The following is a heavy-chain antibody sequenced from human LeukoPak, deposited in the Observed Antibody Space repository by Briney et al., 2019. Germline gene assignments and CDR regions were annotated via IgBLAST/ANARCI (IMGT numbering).Heavy chain of an antibody. J-gene: IGHJ4*02. CDR1: GGTFGSYA. V-gene: IGHV1-69*05. CDR2: IIPIFGTA. D-gene: IGHD6-6*01. CDR3: ATTGESCSSSALPGLTLGY. Sequence: ASVKVSCKASGGTFGSYAISWVQQAPGQGLEWMGGIIPIFGTANYAQKFQGRVTITTDESTSTAYMELSSLRSEDTAVYYCATTGESCSSSALPGLTLGYWGQGTLVTVSS.